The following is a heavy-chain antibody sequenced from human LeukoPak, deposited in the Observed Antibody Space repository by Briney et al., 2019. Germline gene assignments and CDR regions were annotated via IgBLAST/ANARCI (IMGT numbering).Heavy chain of an antibody. J-gene: IGHJ6*03. D-gene: IGHD6-19*01. V-gene: IGHV3-7*01. Sequence: GGSLRLSCAASGFTFRRYWMSWVRQAPGKGLEWVANIKEDGSQKYYVGSVKGRFTISRDSAKNSLYLQMNSLRAEDTAVHYCPTQEPGYSSGWFSEGYYYYYYYMDVWGKGTTVTVSS. CDR1: GFTFRRYW. CDR3: PTQEPGYSSGWFSEGYYYYYYYMDV. CDR2: IKEDGSQK.